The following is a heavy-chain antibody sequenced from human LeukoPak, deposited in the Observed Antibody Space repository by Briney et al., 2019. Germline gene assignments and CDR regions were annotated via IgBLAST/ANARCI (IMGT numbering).Heavy chain of an antibody. V-gene: IGHV3-21*01. D-gene: IGHD2-2*01. CDR3: ASVPY. CDR1: GFTVSSLA. CDR2: SGNRRGNK. Sequence: PGGSLRLSCAASGFTVSSLAMHWVRQAPGKGLEWVSSSGNRRGNKYYADSVKGRFTISRDNAKNSLYLQMNSLRAEDTAVYYSASVPYWGQGTLVTVSS. J-gene: IGHJ4*02.